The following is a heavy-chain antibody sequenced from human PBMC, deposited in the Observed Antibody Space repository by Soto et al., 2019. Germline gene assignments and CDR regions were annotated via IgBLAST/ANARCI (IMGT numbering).Heavy chain of an antibody. V-gene: IGHV4-39*01. D-gene: IGHD4-17*01. Sequence: PSETRSLTCTVSGGSISSSSYYWGWIRQPPGKGLEWIGSIYYSGSTYYNPSLKSRVTISVDTSKNQFSLKLSSVTAADTAVYYCARLYGDNFFDYWGQGTLVTVSS. CDR1: GGSISSSSYY. J-gene: IGHJ4*02. CDR2: IYYSGST. CDR3: ARLYGDNFFDY.